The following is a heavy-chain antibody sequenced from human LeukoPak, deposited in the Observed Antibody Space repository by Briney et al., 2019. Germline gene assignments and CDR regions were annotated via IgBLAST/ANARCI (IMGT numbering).Heavy chain of an antibody. J-gene: IGHJ5*02. CDR2: ISTSGGTT. Sequence: PGGSLRLSCAASGFTFSSYAMSWVRQAPGKGVEWVSSISTSGGTTYYADSVKGRFTISRDNSKNTLYLQMLSLRAEDSAIYYCAKDPREYCSSTSCPNWFDPWGQGTLVTVSS. CDR3: AKDPREYCSSTSCPNWFDP. V-gene: IGHV3-23*01. CDR1: GFTFSSYA. D-gene: IGHD2-2*01.